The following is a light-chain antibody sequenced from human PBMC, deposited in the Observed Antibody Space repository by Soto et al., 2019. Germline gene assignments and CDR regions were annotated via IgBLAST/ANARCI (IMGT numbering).Light chain of an antibody. CDR2: DAS. CDR3: QQYKNGWT. J-gene: IGKJ1*01. Sequence: EIVLTQSPATLSLSPGERATLSCRASQSVSSYLAWFQQKPGQAPRLLIYDASHRATGIPARFSGSGSGTDFTLTISSLQSEDFAIYYCQQYKNGWTFGQGTKVDIK. V-gene: IGKV3-11*01. CDR1: QSVSSY.